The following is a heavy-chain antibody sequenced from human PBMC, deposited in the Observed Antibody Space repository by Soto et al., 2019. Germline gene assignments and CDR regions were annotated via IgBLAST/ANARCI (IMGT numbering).Heavy chain of an antibody. D-gene: IGHD1-26*01. CDR2: IYHTGST. Sequence: QVQLQESGPGLVKPSGTLSLTCGVFGGSISNSNWWTWVRQPPGKGLEWIGEIYHTGSTTYNSSLMSRVTISLDKPNNQFSLKLSSVTAADTAVYYCAHRPIVGAAIWGQGTLVTVSS. V-gene: IGHV4-4*02. J-gene: IGHJ4*02. CDR1: GGSISNSNW. CDR3: AHRPIVGAAI.